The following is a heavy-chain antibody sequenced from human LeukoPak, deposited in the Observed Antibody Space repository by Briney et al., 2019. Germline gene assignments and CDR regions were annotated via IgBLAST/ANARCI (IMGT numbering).Heavy chain of an antibody. Sequence: SLRLSGEEPGLAFSDICMRWVRQAQGKGLEWVANIRHDGNAKNYVPSVRGRFTISRDNAKNSLYLQMNSLTVEDTAVYYCATSHDSAGNDWGQGTLVTVSS. CDR1: GLAFSDIC. V-gene: IGHV3-7*01. CDR3: ATSHDSAGND. D-gene: IGHD2-15*01. CDR2: IRHDGNAK. J-gene: IGHJ4*02.